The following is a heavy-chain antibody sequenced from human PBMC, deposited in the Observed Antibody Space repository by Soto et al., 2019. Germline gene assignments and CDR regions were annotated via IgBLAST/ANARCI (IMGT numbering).Heavy chain of an antibody. V-gene: IGHV4-59*01. CDR2: VYDTGSA. CDR1: GASINSFY. D-gene: IGHD3-16*01. J-gene: IGHJ3*01. CDR3: ARSSGRGSTLGDSFDV. Sequence: SETLSLTCTVSGASINSFYWNWVRQPPGKGLEWIGYVYDTGSAKYDPSNPSLKSRATISADTSKNQVSLKLSSVIAADTAMYFCARSSGRGSTLGDSFDVWGQGIMVTVSS.